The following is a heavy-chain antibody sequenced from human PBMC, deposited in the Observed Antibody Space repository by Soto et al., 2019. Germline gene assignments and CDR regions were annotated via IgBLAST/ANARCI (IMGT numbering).Heavy chain of an antibody. J-gene: IGHJ5*02. CDR2: IIPILGIA. V-gene: IGHV1-69*02. D-gene: IGHD3-22*01. CDR1: GGTFSSYT. CDR3: ATNYYDSSVYLNWFDP. Sequence: QVQLVQSGAEVKKPGSSVKVSCKASGGTFSSYTISWVRQAPGQGLEWMGRIIPILGIANYAQKFQGRVTNPADKSTSTAYMELSSLRSEDTAVYYCATNYYDSSVYLNWFDPWGQGTLVTVFS.